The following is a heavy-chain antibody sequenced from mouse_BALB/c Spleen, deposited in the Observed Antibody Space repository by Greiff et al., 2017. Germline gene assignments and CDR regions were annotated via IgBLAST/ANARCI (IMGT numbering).Heavy chain of an antibody. CDR3: ARYYRSYYAMDY. CDR2: ISYSGST. V-gene: IGHV3-8*02. D-gene: IGHD2-14*01. Sequence: EVKLEESGPSLVKPSQTLSLTCSVSGDSFTSGYWNWIRKFPGNKLEYMGYISYSGSTYYNPSLKSRISITRDTSKNQYYLQLNSVTTEDTATYYCARYYRSYYAMDYWGQGTSVTVSS. CDR1: GDSFTSGY. J-gene: IGHJ4*01.